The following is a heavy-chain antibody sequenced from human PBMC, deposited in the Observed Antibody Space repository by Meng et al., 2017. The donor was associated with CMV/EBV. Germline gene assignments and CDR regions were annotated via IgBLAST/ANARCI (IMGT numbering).Heavy chain of an antibody. CDR3: ARSSGWSRFDY. Sequence: QGSLGRSGAGVKKHGASGKVSCKASGYTVTDYYIHWVRQAPGQWLEWMGWINPNDDTNYAQNFQGRVTMTRDMSINTVYMELSRLTSDDTAVYYCARSSGWSRFDYWGLGTLVTVSS. J-gene: IGHJ4*02. D-gene: IGHD6-19*01. V-gene: IGHV1-2*02. CDR1: GYTVTDYY. CDR2: INPNDDT.